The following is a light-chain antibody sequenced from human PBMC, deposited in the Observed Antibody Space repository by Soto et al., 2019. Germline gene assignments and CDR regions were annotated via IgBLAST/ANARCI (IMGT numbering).Light chain of an antibody. CDR1: RSVSNS. J-gene: IGKJ4*01. Sequence: LLTQSPTTLSLPPVARATLFCGTRRSVSNSLAWYQQKPGPAPMLVIYDASNRATGTPARCSGSGSGTDFTLTISSLEPEVFAVYYCQQRSNWRFGGGTKVDI. V-gene: IGKV3-11*01. CDR2: DAS. CDR3: QQRSNWR.